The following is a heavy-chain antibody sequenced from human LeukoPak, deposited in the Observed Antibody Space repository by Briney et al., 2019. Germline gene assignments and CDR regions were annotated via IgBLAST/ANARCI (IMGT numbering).Heavy chain of an antibody. CDR1: GFTFSSYA. J-gene: IGHJ6*03. D-gene: IGHD4-11*01. CDR2: ISYDGSNK. V-gene: IGHV3-30*04. CDR3: ARTYSNYVVDYYYYYMDV. Sequence: PGRSLRLSCAASGFTFSSYAMHWVRQAPGKGLEWVAVISYDGSNKYYADSVKGRFTISRDNSKNTLYLQMNSLRAEDTAVYYCARTYSNYVVDYYYYYMDVWGKGTTVTVSS.